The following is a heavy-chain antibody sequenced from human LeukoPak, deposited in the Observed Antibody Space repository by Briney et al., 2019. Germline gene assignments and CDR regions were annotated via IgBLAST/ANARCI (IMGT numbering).Heavy chain of an antibody. CDR3: ARDGRNGAAAGTLDY. D-gene: IGHD6-13*01. J-gene: IGHJ4*02. Sequence: GASVKVSCKASGYTFTGYYMHWVRQAPGQGLEWMGWINPNSGGTNYAQKFQGRVTMTRDTSISTAYMELSRLRSDDTAVYYCARDGRNGAAAGTLDYWGQGTLVTVSS. CDR2: INPNSGGT. V-gene: IGHV1-2*02. CDR1: GYTFTGYY.